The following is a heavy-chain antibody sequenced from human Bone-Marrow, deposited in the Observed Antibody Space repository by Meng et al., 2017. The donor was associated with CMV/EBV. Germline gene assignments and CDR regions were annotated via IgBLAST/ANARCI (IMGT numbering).Heavy chain of an antibody. CDR2: INLSGGST. J-gene: IGHJ6*02. D-gene: IGHD3-22*01. Sequence: SVKVSCKASGYTFTSYYMHWVRQAPGQGLERMGIINLSGGSTSYAQKFQGRVTMTRDTSTSTDYMELRSLRSEDTDAYSCASAAITMIGHYGMDVWGLRTTVTVSS. V-gene: IGHV1-46*01. CDR1: GYTFTSYY. CDR3: ASAAITMIGHYGMDV.